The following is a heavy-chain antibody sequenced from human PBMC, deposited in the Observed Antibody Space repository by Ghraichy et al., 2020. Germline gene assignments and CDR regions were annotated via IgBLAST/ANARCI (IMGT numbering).Heavy chain of an antibody. D-gene: IGHD2-21*01. CDR3: ARETAHCGGDCYDY. J-gene: IGHJ4*02. CDR2: IDSSGTLI. Sequence: LSLTCAASGFSFSSYEMNWVRQAPGKGLEWISYIDSSGTLIYYADSMKGRFTVSRDNAKNSLYLQMSSLRAEDTAVYYCARETAHCGGDCYDYWGQGTLVTVSS. CDR1: GFSFSSYE. V-gene: IGHV3-48*03.